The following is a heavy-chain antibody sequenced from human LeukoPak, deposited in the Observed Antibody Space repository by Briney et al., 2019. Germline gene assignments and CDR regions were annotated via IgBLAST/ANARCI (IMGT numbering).Heavy chain of an antibody. D-gene: IGHD3-9*01. CDR3: ARVNYDILTGYSYYYYYYYMDV. CDR2: ISGSGDNT. CDR1: GFTFSSHG. J-gene: IGHJ6*03. V-gene: IGHV3-23*01. Sequence: GGTLRLSCAASGFTFSSHGMSWVRQAPGKGLEWVSTISGSGDNTYYADSVKGRFTISRDNSKNSLYLQMNSLRAEDTAVYYCARVNYDILTGYSYYYYYYYMDVWGKGTTVTVSS.